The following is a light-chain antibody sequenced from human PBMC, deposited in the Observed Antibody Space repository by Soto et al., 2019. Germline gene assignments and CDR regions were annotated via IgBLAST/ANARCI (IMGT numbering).Light chain of an antibody. J-gene: IGKJ2*01. V-gene: IGKV1-39*01. Sequence: DIQMTQSPSSLSASVGDRVTITCRASQSISSYLNWYQQKPGKAPKLLIYAASSLQSGVPSRFSGSASGTDFTLTISSLQPEDFATYYCQQSYSTPATFGQGTKLEIK. CDR2: AAS. CDR1: QSISSY. CDR3: QQSYSTPAT.